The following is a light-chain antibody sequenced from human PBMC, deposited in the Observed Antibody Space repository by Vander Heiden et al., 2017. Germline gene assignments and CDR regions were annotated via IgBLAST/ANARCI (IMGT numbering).Light chain of an antibody. CDR2: DAS. Sequence: LVFTQSPATLSLSPGERATLSCRASQSVSTYLAWYQQKPGQAPRLLIYDASNRATGIPARFSGSGSGTDFTLTISSLEPEDFAVYYCQQRTNWQYTFGQGTKLEIK. V-gene: IGKV3-11*01. CDR1: QSVSTY. J-gene: IGKJ2*01. CDR3: QQRTNWQYT.